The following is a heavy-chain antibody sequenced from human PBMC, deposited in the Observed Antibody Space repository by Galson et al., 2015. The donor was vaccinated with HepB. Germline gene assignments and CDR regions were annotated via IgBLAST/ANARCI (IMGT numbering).Heavy chain of an antibody. J-gene: IGHJ2*01. CDR2: IYYSGST. Sequence: ETLSLTCTVSGGSISSSSYYWGWIRQPPGKGLEWIGSIYYSGSTYYNPSLKSRVTISVDTSKNQFSLKLSSVTAADTAVYYCARHRPPIFGELLKGSPWYFDLWGRGTLVTVSS. CDR1: GGSISSSSYY. CDR3: ARHRPPIFGELLKGSPWYFDL. V-gene: IGHV4-39*01. D-gene: IGHD3-10*02.